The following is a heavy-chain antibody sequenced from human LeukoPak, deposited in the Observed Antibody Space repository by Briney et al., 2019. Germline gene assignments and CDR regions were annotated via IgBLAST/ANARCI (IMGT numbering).Heavy chain of an antibody. CDR2: IYYTGST. CDR3: ARGGYSYGWFDP. V-gene: IGHV4-39*07. D-gene: IGHD5-18*01. J-gene: IGHJ5*02. CDR1: GGSITSSSYY. Sequence: PSETLSLTCTVSGGSITSSSYYWGWIRQPPGKGLEWIGSIYYTGSTYYNPSLKSRVTISVDRSKNQFSLKLSSVTAADTAVYYCARGGYSYGWFDPWGQGTLVTVSS.